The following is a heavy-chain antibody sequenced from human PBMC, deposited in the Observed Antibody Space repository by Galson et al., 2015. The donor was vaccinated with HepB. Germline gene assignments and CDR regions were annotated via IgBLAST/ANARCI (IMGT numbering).Heavy chain of an antibody. CDR1: GYSFIDHY. J-gene: IGHJ4*02. CDR3: ARGVRNYLYSDN. V-gene: IGHV1-8*02. D-gene: IGHD1-7*01. CDR2: MNPNNGNT. Sequence: SVKVSCKASGYSFIDHYIHWVRQASGQGLEWMGWMNPNNGNTGYAPEFQDRVTMTGDTSMSTAYMELSSLRSEDTAVYYCARGVRNYLYSDNWGQGTLVTVSS.